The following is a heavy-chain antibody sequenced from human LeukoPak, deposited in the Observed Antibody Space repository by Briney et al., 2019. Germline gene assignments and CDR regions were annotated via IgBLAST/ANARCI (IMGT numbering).Heavy chain of an antibody. J-gene: IGHJ4*02. D-gene: IGHD3-10*01. Sequence: GGSLRLSCAASGLTFSSYAMSWVRQAPGKGLEWVSTISGSGGSTYYADSVKGRFTISRDNSKNTLYLQMNSLRAEDTAVYYCASPITMLRGDDFDYWGQGTLVTVSS. CDR2: ISGSGGST. V-gene: IGHV3-23*01. CDR1: GLTFSSYA. CDR3: ASPITMLRGDDFDY.